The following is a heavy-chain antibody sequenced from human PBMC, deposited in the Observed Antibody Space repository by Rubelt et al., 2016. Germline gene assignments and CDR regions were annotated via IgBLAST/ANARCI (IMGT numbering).Heavy chain of an antibody. D-gene: IGHD3-3*01. CDR1: GYSFTSYW. CDR3: AIYDFWSGYYLDY. Sequence: EVQLVQSGAEVKKPGESLRISCKGSGYSFTSYWISWVRQMPGKGLEWMGRIDPSDSYTYYSHDIPPFQCHVTVSADKSISTAYLQWSSLKASDTAMYYCAIYDFWSGYYLDYWGQGTLVTVSS. J-gene: IGHJ4*02. V-gene: IGHV5-10-1*03. CDR2: IDPSDSYT.